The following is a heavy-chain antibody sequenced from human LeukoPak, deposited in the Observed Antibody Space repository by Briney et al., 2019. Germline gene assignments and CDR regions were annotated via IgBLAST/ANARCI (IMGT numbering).Heavy chain of an antibody. CDR1: GYSFSSNW. CDR3: ARHLRTSTYRDLDY. D-gene: IGHD1-14*01. V-gene: IGHV5-51*01. Sequence: GESLKISCQASGYSFSSNWIGWVRQMPGKGLQWMGIINPHDSTTKYSPSFRGQVTISVDKSINTAYLQWSSLTASDTAVYYCARHLRTSTYRDLDYWGQGTLVTVSS. J-gene: IGHJ4*02. CDR2: INPHDSTT.